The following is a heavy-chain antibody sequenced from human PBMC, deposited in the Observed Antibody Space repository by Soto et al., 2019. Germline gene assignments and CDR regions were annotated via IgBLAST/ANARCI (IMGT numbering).Heavy chain of an antibody. CDR3: TRQTDAVQWLVVQTEYDFDY. CDR2: IRSKTNSYAT. Sequence: PWGSLRLSCAASGFTFGGSAMHLFRQASWKGLEWVGHIRSKTNSYATAYAESVKGRFTISRDDSMNTAYLQMNSLKTEDTAVYFCTRQTDAVQWLVVQTEYDFDYWGQGTLVTSPQ. D-gene: IGHD6-19*01. CDR1: GFTFGGSA. V-gene: IGHV3-73*01. J-gene: IGHJ4*02.